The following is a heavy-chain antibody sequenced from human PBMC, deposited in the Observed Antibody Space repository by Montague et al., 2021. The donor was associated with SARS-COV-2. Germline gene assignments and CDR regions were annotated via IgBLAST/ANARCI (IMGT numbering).Heavy chain of an antibody. V-gene: IGHV4-39*01. Sequence: SETLSITCTVSGGSISSSGYYWGWIRKPPGKGLEWIGSIYYSGSISYNPSLKSRVTISVDTSKNQYSLKLSSVTAADTAVYYCARFPTSYYYDSKAAPATPDAFDIWGQGTMVTVSS. CDR3: ARFPTSYYYDSKAAPATPDAFDI. CDR2: IYYSGSI. D-gene: IGHD3-22*01. CDR1: GGSISSSGYY. J-gene: IGHJ3*02.